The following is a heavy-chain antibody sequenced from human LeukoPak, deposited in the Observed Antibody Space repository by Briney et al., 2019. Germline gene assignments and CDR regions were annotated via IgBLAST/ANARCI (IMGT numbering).Heavy chain of an antibody. D-gene: IGHD2-2*01. Sequence: ASVKVSCKASGYTFTSYDINWVRQATGQGLEWMGWMNPNSGNTGYAQKFQGRVTMTRNTSISTAYMELSSLRSEDTAVYYCARMGYQLLPSYNWFDPWGQGTLVTVSS. CDR3: ARMGYQLLPSYNWFDP. CDR2: MNPNSGNT. V-gene: IGHV1-8*01. J-gene: IGHJ5*02. CDR1: GYTFTSYD.